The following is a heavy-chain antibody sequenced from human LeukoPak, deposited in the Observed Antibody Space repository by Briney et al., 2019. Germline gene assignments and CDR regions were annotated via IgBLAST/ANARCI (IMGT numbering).Heavy chain of an antibody. D-gene: IGHD1-26*01. CDR3: GARRENRYSKEVGATSGVDY. J-gene: IGHJ4*02. CDR1: GSTFSSYA. Sequence: GGSRRLPCGASGSTFSSYATHWASRAPGKGLEDVSAISSKGGSTYYANSAKGRFPIPRDNSKNTLYLQGGTVRAQDMAVYLCGARRENRYSKEVGATSGVDYWGQGTLVTVSS. V-gene: IGHV3-64*01. CDR2: ISSKGGST.